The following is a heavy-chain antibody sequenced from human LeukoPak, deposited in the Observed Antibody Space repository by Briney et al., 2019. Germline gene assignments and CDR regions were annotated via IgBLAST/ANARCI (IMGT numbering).Heavy chain of an antibody. CDR3: ARDLLLDY. J-gene: IGHJ4*02. CDR1: GGSISSGGYS. D-gene: IGHD2-21*01. Sequence: PSETLSPTCAVAGGSISSGGYSWSWIRQPPRKGLEWIGYISHSGSTYYNPSLKSRVTISVDTSKNQFSLKLSSVTAADTAVYYCARDLLLDYWGQGTLVTVSS. V-gene: IGHV4-30-2*01. CDR2: ISHSGST.